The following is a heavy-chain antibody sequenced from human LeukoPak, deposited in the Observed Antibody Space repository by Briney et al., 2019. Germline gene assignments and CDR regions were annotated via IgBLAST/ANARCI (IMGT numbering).Heavy chain of an antibody. CDR1: GGTFSSYA. J-gene: IGHJ4*02. Sequence: ASVKVSCKASGGTFSSYAISWVRQAPGQGLEWMGGIIPIFGTANYAQKLQGRVTMTTDTSTSTAYMDLRSLRSDDTAVYYCATLGVWGSYRPHWGQGTLVTVSP. CDR3: ATLGVWGSYRPH. CDR2: IIPIFGTA. D-gene: IGHD3-16*02. V-gene: IGHV1-69*05.